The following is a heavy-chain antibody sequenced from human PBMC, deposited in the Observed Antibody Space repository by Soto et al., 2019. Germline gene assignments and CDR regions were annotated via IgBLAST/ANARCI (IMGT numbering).Heavy chain of an antibody. J-gene: IGHJ5*02. CDR1: GYSFRTHG. CDR3: SRHLGYCNSSGCFRNWFDP. V-gene: IGHV1-18*01. Sequence: QVQLVQSGAEVKTPGASVKVSCRASGYSFRTHGISWARQAPGQGLEWMGWISTYDDKTNFPQKFQGRITMTTDTSTSTAYMELRSLRSDDTAVYFCSRHLGYCNSSGCFRNWFDPWGQGTLVTVSS. CDR2: ISTYDDKT. D-gene: IGHD2-15*01.